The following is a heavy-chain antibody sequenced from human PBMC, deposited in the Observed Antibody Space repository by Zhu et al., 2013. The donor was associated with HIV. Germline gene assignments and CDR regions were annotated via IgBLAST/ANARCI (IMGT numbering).Heavy chain of an antibody. V-gene: IGHV1-2*02. Sequence: QVQLVQSGADVKRPGAAVKVSCRASGYTLNNFYMHWVRQAPGQGLEWMGWINPKSGGTNYAQKFQGRVTMTRDTSISTAYMALSRLRSDDTAVYYCARDLKMWLESLGYWGQGTLVTVSS. CDR2: INPKSGGT. D-gene: IGHD5-12*01. CDR1: GYTLNNFY. J-gene: IGHJ4*02. CDR3: ARDLKMWLESLGY.